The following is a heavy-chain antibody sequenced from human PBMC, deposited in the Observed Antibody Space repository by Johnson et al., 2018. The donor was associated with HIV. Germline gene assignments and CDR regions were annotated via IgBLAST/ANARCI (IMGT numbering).Heavy chain of an antibody. V-gene: IGHV3-7*03. J-gene: IGHJ3*02. CDR1: GFTFSSYW. Sequence: VQLVESGGGVVQPGRSLRLSCAASGFTFSSYWMSWVRQAPGKGLEWVANIKQDGSEKYYVDSVKGRFTISRDNSKNTLYLQMNSLRAEDTALYYCARLRALRITGTTGAFDIWGQGTMVTVSS. CDR2: IKQDGSEK. D-gene: IGHD1-20*01. CDR3: ARLRALRITGTTGAFDI.